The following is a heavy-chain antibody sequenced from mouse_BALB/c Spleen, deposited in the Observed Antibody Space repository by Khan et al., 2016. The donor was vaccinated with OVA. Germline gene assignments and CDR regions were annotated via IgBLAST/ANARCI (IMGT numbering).Heavy chain of an antibody. CDR3: VREGAYDRSDGWFAY. V-gene: IGHV1-4*01. Sequence: QVQLQQSGAELARPGASVKMSCKASGYTFTSYTMHWVRQRPGQTLEWIGHINPSNNYTNYNQKFKDKATLIVDKSSSTAYMQLSILTPEDSEVYYCVREGAYDRSDGWFAYWGQGTLVTVSA. D-gene: IGHD2-14*01. CDR2: INPSNNYT. J-gene: IGHJ3*01. CDR1: GYTFTSYT.